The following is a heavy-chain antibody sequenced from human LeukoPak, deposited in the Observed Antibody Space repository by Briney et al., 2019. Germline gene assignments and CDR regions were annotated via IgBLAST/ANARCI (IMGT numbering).Heavy chain of an antibody. CDR2: ISGSGDST. J-gene: IGHJ4*02. V-gene: IGHV3-23*01. CDR1: GFTFINYA. D-gene: IGHD3-10*01. CDR3: ARDLSGEDFDY. Sequence: TGGSLRLSCAASGFTFINYAMTWVRKAPGKGLEWVSAISGSGDSTFNSDSVKGRFIISRDNSKNTLYLQMNSLRAEDTAVYYCARDLSGEDFDYWGQGTLVTVSS.